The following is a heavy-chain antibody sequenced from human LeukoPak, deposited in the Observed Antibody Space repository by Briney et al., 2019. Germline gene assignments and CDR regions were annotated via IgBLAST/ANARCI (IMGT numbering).Heavy chain of an antibody. CDR1: GYSISSSYY. D-gene: IGHD3-10*01. J-gene: IGHJ3*02. V-gene: IGHV4-38-2*02. CDR3: AKSNGYGLVDI. Sequence: SETLSLTCTVSGYSISSSYYWGWVRQPPGKGLEWIGNIFYSGSTYYSPSLKSRVTISLDTSRNQFSLKLNSVTAADTAAYYCAKSNGYGLVDIWGQGTMVTVSS. CDR2: IFYSGST.